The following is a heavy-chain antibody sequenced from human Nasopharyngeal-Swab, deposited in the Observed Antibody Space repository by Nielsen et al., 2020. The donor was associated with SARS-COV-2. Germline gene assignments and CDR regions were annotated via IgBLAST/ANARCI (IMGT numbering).Heavy chain of an antibody. CDR1: GFTFSSYA. J-gene: IGHJ5*02. V-gene: IGHV3-23*01. Sequence: GGSLRLSCAASGFTFSSYAISWVRQAPGKGLEWVSAISGSGGSTYYADSVKGRFTISRDNSKNTLYLQMNSLRAEDTAVYYCAKDSTMVRGRGGFDPWGQGTLVTVSS. CDR3: AKDSTMVRGRGGFDP. D-gene: IGHD3-10*01. CDR2: ISGSGGST.